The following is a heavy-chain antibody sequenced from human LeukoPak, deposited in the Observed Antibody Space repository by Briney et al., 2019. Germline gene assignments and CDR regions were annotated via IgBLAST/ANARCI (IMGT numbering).Heavy chain of an antibody. Sequence: PGASLRLSYAASGFTFNSYAMSWVRQAPGKGLEWVSVIHSGGSTYYADSVKGRFTISRDNSKNTLYLQMNSLRAEDTAVYYCASGYYYDSSAPWGYWGQGTLVTVSS. CDR3: ASGYYYDSSAPWGY. D-gene: IGHD3-22*01. CDR2: IHSGGST. J-gene: IGHJ4*02. V-gene: IGHV3-53*01. CDR1: GFTFNSYA.